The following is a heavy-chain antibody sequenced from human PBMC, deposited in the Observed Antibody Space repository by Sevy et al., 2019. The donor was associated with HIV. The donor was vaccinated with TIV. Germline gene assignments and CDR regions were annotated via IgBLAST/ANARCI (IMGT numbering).Heavy chain of an antibody. CDR2: ITNSGTTV. CDR3: ARDLPPSATTVAHFDY. J-gene: IGHJ4*02. Sequence: GGSLRLSCAASGFTFSSYEMNWVRQAPGKGLEWLSSITNSGTTVYYSDSVRGRFTVSRDNAKNSLSLQMNSLRVEDTAVYYCARDLPPSATTVAHFDYWGRGTLVTVSS. D-gene: IGHD4-17*01. CDR1: GFTFSSYE. V-gene: IGHV3-48*03.